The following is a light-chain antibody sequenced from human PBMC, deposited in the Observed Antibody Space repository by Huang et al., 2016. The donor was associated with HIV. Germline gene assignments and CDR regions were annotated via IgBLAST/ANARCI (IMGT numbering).Light chain of an antibody. J-gene: IGKJ2*01. V-gene: IGKV3-11*01. CDR1: QSVNNY. CDR2: DAS. Sequence: EIVLTQSPATLSLSPGERATLSCRASQSVNNYLAWYQQKPGQAPRLLIYDASNRATGIPARFSGGGSATDFTLTISSLEPEDFAVYYCHHRSGWPRTFGQGTKLEIK. CDR3: HHRSGWPRT.